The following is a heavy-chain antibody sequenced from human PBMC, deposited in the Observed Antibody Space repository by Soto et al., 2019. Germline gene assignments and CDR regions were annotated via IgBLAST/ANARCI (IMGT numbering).Heavy chain of an antibody. CDR3: EGDLSGEAIGDY. CDR1: GYTFTSYA. D-gene: IGHD7-27*01. CDR2: INAGNGNT. V-gene: IGHV1-3*01. Sequence: QVQLVQSGAEVKKPGASVKVSCKASGYTFTSYAMHWVRQAPGQRLEWMGWINAGNGNTKYSQKFQGRVTITRDTSASTAYMELSRLRSEDTAVYCCEGDLSGEAIGDYWGQGTLVTVSS. J-gene: IGHJ4*02.